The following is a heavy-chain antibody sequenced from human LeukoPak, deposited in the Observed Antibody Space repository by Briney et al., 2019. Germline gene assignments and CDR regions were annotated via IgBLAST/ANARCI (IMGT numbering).Heavy chain of an antibody. J-gene: IGHJ5*02. CDR3: ARDEDGIVVA. CDR1: GGSFSAYD. CDR2: INHSGST. D-gene: IGHD3-22*01. Sequence: PSETLSLTSAVYGGSFSAYDWTWIRQPPWKGLEWIGEINHSGSTKYNPSLKSRVTMSVDTSKNQFSLKLSSVTAADTAVYYCARDEDGIVVAWGQGTLVTVSS. V-gene: IGHV4-34*01.